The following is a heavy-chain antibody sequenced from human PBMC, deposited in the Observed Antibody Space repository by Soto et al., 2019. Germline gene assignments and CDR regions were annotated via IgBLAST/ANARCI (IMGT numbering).Heavy chain of an antibody. Sequence: GESLKISCKGSGYSFTSYWIGWVRQMPGKGLEWMGIIYPGDSDTRYSPSFQGQVTISADKSISTAYLQWSSLKASDTAMYYCARGYGSGSYLGNYYGMDVWGQGTTVTVSS. CDR2: IYPGDSDT. J-gene: IGHJ6*02. CDR1: GYSFTSYW. D-gene: IGHD3-10*01. CDR3: ARGYGSGSYLGNYYGMDV. V-gene: IGHV5-51*01.